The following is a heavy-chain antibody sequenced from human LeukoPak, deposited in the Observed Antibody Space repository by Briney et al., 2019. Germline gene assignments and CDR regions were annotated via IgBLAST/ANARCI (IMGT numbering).Heavy chain of an antibody. Sequence: GGSLRLSCAAPGFTFDNYGMSWVRQAPGKGLEWVSGINWNGGSTGYADSVKGRFTISRDNAKNSLYLQMNSLRAEDTALYYCARDYDSSGYSDAFDFWGQGTMVTVSS. J-gene: IGHJ3*01. D-gene: IGHD3-22*01. CDR3: ARDYDSSGYSDAFDF. V-gene: IGHV3-20*04. CDR1: GFTFDNYG. CDR2: INWNGGST.